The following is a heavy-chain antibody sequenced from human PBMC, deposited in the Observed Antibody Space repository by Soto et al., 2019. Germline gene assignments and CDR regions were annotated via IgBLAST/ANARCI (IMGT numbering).Heavy chain of an antibody. Sequence: SETLSLTCTVSGGSISSGGYYWSWIRQHPGKGLEWIGYIYYSGSTYYNPSLKSRVTISVDTSKNQFSLKLSSVTAADTAVYYCARGDGVVPAAIILDYWGQGTLVTVSS. CDR3: ARGDGVVPAAIILDY. CDR1: GGSISSGGYY. CDR2: IYYSGST. J-gene: IGHJ4*02. V-gene: IGHV4-31*03. D-gene: IGHD2-2*01.